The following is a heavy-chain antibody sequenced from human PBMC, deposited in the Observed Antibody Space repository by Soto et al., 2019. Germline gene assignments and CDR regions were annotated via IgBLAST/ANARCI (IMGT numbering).Heavy chain of an antibody. Sequence: SETLSLTCTVSGGSISSYYWSWIRLPPGKGLEWIGYVYYSGSTKYNPSLKSRVTISVDTSKNQFSLKLTSVTAADTAVYYCARGWPGREFEFDYWGQGTLVTVSS. V-gene: IGHV4-59*01. CDR1: GGSISSYY. J-gene: IGHJ4*02. CDR2: VYYSGST. CDR3: ARGWPGREFEFDY. D-gene: IGHD3-10*01.